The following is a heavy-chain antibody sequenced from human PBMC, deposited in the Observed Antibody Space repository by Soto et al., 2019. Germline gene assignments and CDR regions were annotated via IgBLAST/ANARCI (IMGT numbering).Heavy chain of an antibody. D-gene: IGHD3-16*02. CDR2: ISGSGGST. CDR1: GFTFSSYA. Sequence: EVQLLESGGGLVQPGGSLRLSCAASGFTFSSYAMSWVRQAPGKGLEWVSAISGSGGSTYYADSVKGRFTISRDNSKNTLYLQMNSLRAEDTAVYYCAKESPQAYDYIWGSYRGEYFQHWGQGTLVTVSS. CDR3: AKESPQAYDYIWGSYRGEYFQH. J-gene: IGHJ1*01. V-gene: IGHV3-23*01.